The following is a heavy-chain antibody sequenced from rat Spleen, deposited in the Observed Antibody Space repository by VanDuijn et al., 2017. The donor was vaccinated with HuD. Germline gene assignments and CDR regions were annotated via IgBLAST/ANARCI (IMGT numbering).Heavy chain of an antibody. J-gene: IGHJ2*01. Sequence: EVQLVESGGGLVQPGRSLTLSCVVSGFTFSDYYMAWVRQAPKKGLEWVASISYEGSSTYYGDSVRGRFTISRDNAENTAYLQMNSLWSEDTATYYCAVAGYGYWGQGVVVTVSS. V-gene: IGHV5-22*01. CDR2: ISYEGSST. CDR1: GFTFSDYY. CDR3: AVAGYGY. D-gene: IGHD4-3*01.